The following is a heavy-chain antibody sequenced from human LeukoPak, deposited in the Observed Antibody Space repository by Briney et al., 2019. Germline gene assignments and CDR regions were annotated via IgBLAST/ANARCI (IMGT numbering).Heavy chain of an antibody. D-gene: IGHD6-13*01. J-gene: IGHJ1*01. CDR2: IYDSGST. CDR3: ARGSASASWLIQH. CDR1: GGSIRSSYYY. Sequence: SETLSLTCTVSGGSIRSSYYYWGWIRQPPGKGLEWIGSIYDSGSTYYNPSLKSRVTISLDTSKNQFSLKLSSVTAADTAVYYCARGSASASWLIQHWGQGTLVTVSS. V-gene: IGHV4-39*07.